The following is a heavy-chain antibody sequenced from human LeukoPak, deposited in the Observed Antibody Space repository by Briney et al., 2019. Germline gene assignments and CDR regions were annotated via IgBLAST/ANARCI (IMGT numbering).Heavy chain of an antibody. CDR1: GVAVTSGTYH. CDR2: VYFDGST. Sequence: SQTLSLTHSVSGVAVTSGTYHWAWLRQPPGKGLEWIGSVYFDGSTHYNPSLQSRLTISVDTSKNQFSLRLSSVTAADTALYYCARDHYYDGRGRFDPWGQGTLVTVSS. D-gene: IGHD3-16*01. V-gene: IGHV4-39*07. CDR3: ARDHYYDGRGRFDP. J-gene: IGHJ5*02.